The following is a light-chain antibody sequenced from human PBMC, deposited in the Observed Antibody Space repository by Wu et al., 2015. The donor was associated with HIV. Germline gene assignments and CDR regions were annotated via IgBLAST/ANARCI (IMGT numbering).Light chain of an antibody. CDR3: QQYNSYPRT. CDR2: GAS. CDR1: QTVKNN. Sequence: EIVMTQSPVTLSVSPGEGATLSCRASQTVKNNLAWSQQRPGQAPRLLIYGASTRATGIPARFSGSGSGTEFTLTISSLQPDDFATYYCQQYNSYPRTFGQGTKVEIK. J-gene: IGKJ1*01. V-gene: IGKV3-15*01.